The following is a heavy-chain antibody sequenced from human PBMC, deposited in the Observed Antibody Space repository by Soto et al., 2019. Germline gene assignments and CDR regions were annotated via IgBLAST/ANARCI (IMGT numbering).Heavy chain of an antibody. D-gene: IGHD3-3*01. J-gene: IGHJ4*02. CDR3: ARGVTTIFGVVNYFDY. CDR1: GGSISSGGYS. CDR2: IYHSGST. V-gene: IGHV4-30-2*01. Sequence: PSETLSLTCAASGGSISSGGYSWSWIRQPPGKGLEWIGYIYHSGSTYYNPSLKSRVTISVDRSKNQFSLKLSSVTAADTAVYYCARGVTTIFGVVNYFDYWGQGTLVTVSS.